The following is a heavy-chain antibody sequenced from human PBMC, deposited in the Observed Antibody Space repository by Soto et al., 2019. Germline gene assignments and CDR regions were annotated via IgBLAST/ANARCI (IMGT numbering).Heavy chain of an antibody. CDR1: GYTFTSYD. CDR2: MNPNSGNT. D-gene: IGHD6-13*01. Sequence: ASVTVSCKASGYTFTSYDINWVRQATGQGLEWMGWMNPNSGNTGYAQKFQGRVTMTRNTSISTAYMELSSLRSEDTAVYYCARSSSSWLGYYYYGMDVWGQGTTVTVS. CDR3: ARSSSSWLGYYYYGMDV. J-gene: IGHJ6*02. V-gene: IGHV1-8*01.